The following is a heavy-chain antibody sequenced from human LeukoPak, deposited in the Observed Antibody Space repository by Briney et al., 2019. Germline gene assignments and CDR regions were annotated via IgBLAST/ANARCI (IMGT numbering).Heavy chain of an antibody. J-gene: IGHJ5*02. Sequence: PSQTLSLTCAVSGGSISSGGYSWSWIRQPPGKGLEWIGYIYHSGSTYYNPSLKSRVTISVDRSKNQFSLKLSSVTAADTAVYYCARGGYCSSTSCSQYNWFDPWGQGTLVTVSS. V-gene: IGHV4-30-2*01. CDR3: ARGGYCSSTSCSQYNWFDP. D-gene: IGHD2-2*03. CDR1: GGSISSGGYS. CDR2: IYHSGST.